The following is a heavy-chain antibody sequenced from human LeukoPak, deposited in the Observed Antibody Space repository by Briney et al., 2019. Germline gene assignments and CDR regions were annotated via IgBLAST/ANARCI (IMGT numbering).Heavy chain of an antibody. CDR1: GVTFSNYA. Sequence: GASLRLSCAASGVTFSNYAMSWVRQAPGKGLEWVAAVSGRDTSTYYTDSVKGRFTISRDNSKNTLYLQVNSLSAEDTAIYYCAKWGDYDVLTGYYDSDYWGQGTLVTVSS. CDR2: VSGRDTST. CDR3: AKWGDYDVLTGYYDSDY. V-gene: IGHV3-23*01. J-gene: IGHJ4*02. D-gene: IGHD3-9*01.